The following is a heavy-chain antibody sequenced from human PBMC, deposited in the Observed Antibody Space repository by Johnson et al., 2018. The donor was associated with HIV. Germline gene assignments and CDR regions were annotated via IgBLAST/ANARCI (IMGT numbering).Heavy chain of an antibody. D-gene: IGHD2-2*02. J-gene: IGHJ3*02. V-gene: IGHV3-30*19. CDR2: IWYDGSNK. CDR3: ARDRVPAAIGLAYRGAFDI. CDR1: GFTFSSYG. Sequence: VQLVESGGGMVQPGRSLRLSCAASGFTFSSYGMHWVRQAPGKGLEWVAVIWYDGSNKYYADSVKGRFTISRDNSKNTLYLQMNSLRAEDTAVYYCARDRVPAAIGLAYRGAFDIWGQGTMVTVSS.